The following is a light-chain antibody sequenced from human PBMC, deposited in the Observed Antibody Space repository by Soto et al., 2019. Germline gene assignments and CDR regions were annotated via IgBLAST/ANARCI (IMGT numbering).Light chain of an antibody. CDR1: QSARSS. Sequence: EVVMTQSPATLSVSPGERATLSCKASQSARSSLGWYQQKPGQPPRLLIHDVSIRATGIPARFNGSGSGTEFTLTISSLQSEDFAVYYCQQYNNWPPTFGQGTRLDIK. V-gene: IGKV3-15*01. CDR3: QQYNNWPPT. CDR2: DVS. J-gene: IGKJ5*01.